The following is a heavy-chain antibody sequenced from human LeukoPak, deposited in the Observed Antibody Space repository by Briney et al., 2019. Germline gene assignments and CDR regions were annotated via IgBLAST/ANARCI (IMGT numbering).Heavy chain of an antibody. CDR2: ICAYNGNT. CDR3: ARGGYYYDSSGYPDY. V-gene: IGHV1-18*01. Sequence: ASVKVSCKASGYTFTSYGISWVRQAPGQGLEWMGWICAYNGNTNYAQKLQGRVTMTTDTSTSTAYMELRSLRSDDTAVYYCARGGYYYDSSGYPDYWGQGTLVTVSS. D-gene: IGHD3-22*01. CDR1: GYTFTSYG. J-gene: IGHJ4*02.